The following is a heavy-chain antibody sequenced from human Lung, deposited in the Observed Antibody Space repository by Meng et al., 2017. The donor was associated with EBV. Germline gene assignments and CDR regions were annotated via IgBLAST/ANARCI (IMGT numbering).Heavy chain of an antibody. CDR1: GYTFTSYT. Sequence: QLLQLGLECRTPGAAVLSRTLSSGYTFTSYTLVWVRPAPGRGLEWMGWINLNPGNPTYAQGFTGRFVFSLDTSVRTAYLQISSLKAEETAVYFCARGVVGATSGDYWGQGTLVTVSS. D-gene: IGHD1-26*01. V-gene: IGHV7-4-1*02. J-gene: IGHJ4*02. CDR3: ARGVVGATSGDY. CDR2: INLNPGNP.